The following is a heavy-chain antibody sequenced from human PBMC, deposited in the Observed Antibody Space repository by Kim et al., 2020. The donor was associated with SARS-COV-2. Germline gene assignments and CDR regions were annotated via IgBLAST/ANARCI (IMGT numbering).Heavy chain of an antibody. J-gene: IGHJ4*02. Sequence: GGSLRLSCAASGFTFSSYSMNWVRQAPGKGLEWVSSISSSSSSSTYIYYADSVKGRFTISRDNAKNSLYLQMNSLRAEDTAVYYCARNPLVNYDRSAYFDYWGQGSLVTVSS. CDR2: ISSSSSSSTYI. D-gene: IGHD3-22*01. CDR3: ARNPLVNYDRSAYFDY. V-gene: IGHV3-21*01. CDR1: GFTFSSYS.